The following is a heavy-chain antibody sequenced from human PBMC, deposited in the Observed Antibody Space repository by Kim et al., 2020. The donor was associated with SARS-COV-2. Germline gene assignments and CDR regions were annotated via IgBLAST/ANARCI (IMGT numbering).Heavy chain of an antibody. V-gene: IGHV3-21*01. D-gene: IGHD2-2*01. J-gene: IGHJ6*02. CDR2: ISSSSSYI. CDR3: ARGGVVPAATDYYYYGMDV. CDR1: GFTFSSYS. Sequence: GGSLRLSCAASGFTFSSYSMNWVRQAPGKGLEWVSSISSSSSYIYYADSVKGRFTISRDNAKNSLYLQMNSLRAEDTAVYYCARGGVVPAATDYYYYGMDVWGQGTTVTVSS.